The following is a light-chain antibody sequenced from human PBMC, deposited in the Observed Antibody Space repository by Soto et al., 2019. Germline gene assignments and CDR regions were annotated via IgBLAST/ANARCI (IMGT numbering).Light chain of an antibody. CDR1: SSNIGAGYD. J-gene: IGLJ3*02. CDR3: QSYDSSLSRL. V-gene: IGLV1-40*01. Sequence: QSVLTQPPSVSGALGQRVTISCTGSSSNIGAGYDVHWYQQIPGTAPKLLIYGNSNRPSGVPDRFSGSKSGTSASLAITGLQAEDEADYYCQSYDSSLSRLFGGGTKLTVL. CDR2: GNS.